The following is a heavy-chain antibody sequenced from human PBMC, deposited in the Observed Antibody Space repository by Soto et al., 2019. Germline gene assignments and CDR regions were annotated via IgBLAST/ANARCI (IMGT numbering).Heavy chain of an antibody. D-gene: IGHD3-3*01. CDR3: ARGAGEWLSYYYGMDV. V-gene: IGHV3-74*01. CDR2: INSDGSRT. CDR1: GITFSSYW. J-gene: IGHJ6*02. Sequence: GGSLRLACAASGITFSSYWMHWVRQAPGEGLVWVSRINSDGSRTDYADSVMGRFTISRDNAKNTLGLQMNSLRTEDTAVYYCARGAGEWLSYYYGMDVWGQGTTVTVS.